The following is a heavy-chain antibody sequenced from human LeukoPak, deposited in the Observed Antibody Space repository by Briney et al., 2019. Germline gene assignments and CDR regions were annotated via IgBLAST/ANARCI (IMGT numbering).Heavy chain of an antibody. CDR1: GYSFTSYW. V-gene: IGHV5-51*01. D-gene: IGHD5-18*01. CDR2: IYPGDSDI. J-gene: IGHJ4*02. CDR3: ARLNVDTAMAIDY. Sequence: GESLKISCQGSGYSFTSYWIGWVRQVPGKGLEWRGIIYPGDSDIRYSPSFQGQVTISADKSISTAYPPWSSLKAADTAMYYCARLNVDTAMAIDYWGQGTLVTVSS.